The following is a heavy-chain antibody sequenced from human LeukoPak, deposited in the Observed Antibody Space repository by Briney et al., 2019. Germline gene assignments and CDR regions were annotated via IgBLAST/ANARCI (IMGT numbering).Heavy chain of an antibody. D-gene: IGHD2-15*01. CDR1: GFTFSIYS. V-gene: IGHV3-48*01. J-gene: IGHJ5*01. CDR3: AKEMGYCTGGSCYRWFDS. Sequence: PGGSLRLSCAASGFTFSIYSMSWVRQAPGKGLQWLSYISTSSTTIYHADSVKGRFTISRDDARNSLSLQMNSLRADDTAVYYCAKEMGYCTGGSCYRWFDSWGPGTLVTVSS. CDR2: ISTSSTTI.